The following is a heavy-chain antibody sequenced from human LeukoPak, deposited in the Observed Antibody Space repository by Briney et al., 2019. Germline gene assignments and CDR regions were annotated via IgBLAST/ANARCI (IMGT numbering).Heavy chain of an antibody. J-gene: IGHJ4*02. CDR3: ARDHTLRYYFDY. CDR2: IIPIFGTA. Sequence: GASVKVSXKASGGTFSSYAISWVRQAPGQGLEWMGGIIPIFGTANYAQKFQGRVTITADESTSTAYMELSSLRSEDTAVYYCARDHTLRYYFDYWGQGTLVTVSS. CDR1: GGTFSSYA. V-gene: IGHV1-69*13. D-gene: IGHD4-17*01.